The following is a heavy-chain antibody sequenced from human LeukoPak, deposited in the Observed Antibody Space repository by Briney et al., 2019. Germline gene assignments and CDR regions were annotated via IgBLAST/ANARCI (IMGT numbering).Heavy chain of an antibody. CDR1: GFTFSSYG. V-gene: IGHV3-30*02. CDR3: AKRRWMYYYDSSGYYYVDHDY. Sequence: GSLRLSCAASGFTFSSYGMHWVRQAPGKGLEWVAVIWYDGSNKYYADSVKGRFTISRDNSKNTLYLQMNSLRAEDTAVYYCAKRRWMYYYDSSGYYYVDHDYWGQGTLVTVSS. J-gene: IGHJ4*02. CDR2: IWYDGSNK. D-gene: IGHD3-22*01.